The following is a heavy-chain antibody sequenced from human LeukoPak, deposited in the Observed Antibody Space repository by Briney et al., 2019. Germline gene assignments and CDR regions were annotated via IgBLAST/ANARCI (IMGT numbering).Heavy chain of an antibody. Sequence: GGSPRLSCAVSGFTFSSYSMNWVRQAPGKGLEWVSSISSSSSYIYSADSVKGRLTISRDNAKSSLYLQMNSLRVEDTAVYYCARDRWEDEYGDYAYWGQGTLVTVSS. CDR2: ISSSSSYI. CDR1: GFTFSSYS. V-gene: IGHV3-21*01. CDR3: ARDRWEDEYGDYAY. J-gene: IGHJ4*02. D-gene: IGHD4-17*01.